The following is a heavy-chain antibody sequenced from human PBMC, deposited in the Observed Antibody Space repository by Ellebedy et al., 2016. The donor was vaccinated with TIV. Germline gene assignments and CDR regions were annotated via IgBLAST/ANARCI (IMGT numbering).Heavy chain of an antibody. J-gene: IGHJ6*02. CDR3: ARGWRPYYNSYYAMDV. CDR2: ISTSGCTI. CDR1: GFTFSDYW. V-gene: IGHV3-11*01. Sequence: GESLKISXAASGFTFSDYWMNWVRQAPGKGLEWVSYISTSGCTIYYADSVKGRFTISRDNAKNSLYLQMNSLRVEDTAVYYCARGWRPYYNSYYAMDVWGQGTTVTVSS. D-gene: IGHD2-15*01.